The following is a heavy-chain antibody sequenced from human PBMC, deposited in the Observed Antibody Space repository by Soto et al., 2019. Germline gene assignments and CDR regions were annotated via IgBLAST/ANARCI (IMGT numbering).Heavy chain of an antibody. CDR1: SGSFSGYY. CDR3: ARAPKVSGSSQTRPDF. CDR2: INQSGNT. J-gene: IGHJ4*02. Sequence: QVQLHQWGAGLLKPSETLSLACSIYSGSFSGYYWSWIRQPPGKGLEWFGEINQSGNTNYSPSLKSRVSISIDTSKKQFSLNLASVSAADTAVYYCARAPKVSGSSQTRPDFWGQGTLVTVSS. V-gene: IGHV4-34*01. D-gene: IGHD6-6*01.